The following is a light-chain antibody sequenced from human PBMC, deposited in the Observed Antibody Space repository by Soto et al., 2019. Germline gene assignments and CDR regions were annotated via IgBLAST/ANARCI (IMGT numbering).Light chain of an antibody. CDR3: CSYAGSYTYV. CDR1: SSNVGSYNL. CDR2: EVS. J-gene: IGLJ1*01. V-gene: IGLV2-23*02. Sequence: QSALTQPASVSGSPGQSIPISCTGTSSNVGSYNLVSWYQQHPGKAPKLMIYEVSKRPSGVSNRFSGSKSGNTASLTISGLQAEDEADYHCCSYAGSYTYVFGPGTKVTVL.